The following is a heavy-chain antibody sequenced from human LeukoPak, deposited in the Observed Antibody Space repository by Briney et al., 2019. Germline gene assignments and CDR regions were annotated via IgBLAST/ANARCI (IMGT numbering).Heavy chain of an antibody. Sequence: GGSLRLSCAASGFTFSSYSMNWVRQAPGKGLEWVSYISSSSSTIYYADSVKGRFTISRDNAKNSLYLQMNSLRAEDTAVYYCARESIVVVPAATDYYYYMDVWGKGTTVTVSS. D-gene: IGHD2-2*01. V-gene: IGHV3-48*04. CDR3: ARESIVVVPAATDYYYYMDV. J-gene: IGHJ6*03. CDR1: GFTFSSYS. CDR2: ISSSSSTI.